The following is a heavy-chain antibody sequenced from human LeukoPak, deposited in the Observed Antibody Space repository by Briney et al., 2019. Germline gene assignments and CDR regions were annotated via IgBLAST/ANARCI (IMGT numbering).Heavy chain of an antibody. CDR1: GFTFSGYP. CDR2: ISYDGSNK. D-gene: IGHD3-3*01. CDR3: AKGVDFWSAKGFDY. Sequence: GKSLRLSCAASGFTFSGYPIHWVRQAPGKGLEWVAVISYDGSNKYYADSVKGRFTTSRDNSKNTLYLQLNSRRAEDTAVYYCAKGVDFWSAKGFDYWGQGTLVTVSS. V-gene: IGHV3-30-3*02. J-gene: IGHJ4*02.